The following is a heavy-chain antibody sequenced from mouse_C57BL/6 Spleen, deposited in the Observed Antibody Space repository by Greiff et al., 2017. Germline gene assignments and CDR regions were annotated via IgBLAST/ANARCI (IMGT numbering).Heavy chain of an antibody. J-gene: IGHJ4*01. CDR2: IYPGDGDT. V-gene: IGHV1-82*01. CDR3: ARERDGYNPLYYYAMDY. Sequence: VQLQQSGPELVKPGASVKISCKASGYAFSSSWMNWVKQRPGKGLEWIGRIYPGDGDTNYNGKVKGKATLTAAKSSSTAYMQLSSLTSEDSAVYFCARERDGYNPLYYYAMDYWGQGTSVTVSS. D-gene: IGHD2-3*01. CDR1: GYAFSSSW.